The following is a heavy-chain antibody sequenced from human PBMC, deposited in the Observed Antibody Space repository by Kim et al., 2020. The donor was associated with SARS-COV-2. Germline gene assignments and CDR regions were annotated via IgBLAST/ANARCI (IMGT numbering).Heavy chain of an antibody. D-gene: IGHD2-21*02. CDR1: GFILSNYA. J-gene: IGHJ2*01. CDR3: AKAGSGYCGGDCIWYFDL. CDR2: ISGSGDAT. V-gene: IGHV3-23*01. Sequence: GGSLRLSCAASGFILSNYAMNWVRQAPGKGLEWVSAISGSGDATYYADSVKGRFTIARDNSKNTLYLQMSSLRAEDTAIYYCAKAGSGYCGGDCIWYFDLWGRGTLVTVSS.